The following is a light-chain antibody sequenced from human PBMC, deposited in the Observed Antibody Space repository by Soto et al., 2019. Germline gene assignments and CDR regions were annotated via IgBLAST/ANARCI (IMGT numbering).Light chain of an antibody. V-gene: IGKV3-15*01. J-gene: IGKJ1*01. CDR3: QQYNNWPTWT. Sequence: ETALTQSPATLSVSPGERATLSCRASQSVNNNLAWYQQKPGQAPRLLIYGASTRATGIPARFSGSGSGTEFTLTISSLQSEDFAVYYCQQYNNWPTWTFGQGTKVEIK. CDR2: GAS. CDR1: QSVNNN.